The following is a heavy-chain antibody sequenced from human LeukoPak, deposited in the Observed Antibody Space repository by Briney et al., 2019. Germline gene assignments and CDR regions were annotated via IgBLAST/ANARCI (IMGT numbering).Heavy chain of an antibody. J-gene: IGHJ6*02. CDR3: ARLRYSTSYYYHGMDV. CDR1: GGSIRSYS. CDR2: IYDSGNT. V-gene: IGHV4-59*01. D-gene: IGHD3-9*01. Sequence: SETLSLTCTVSGGSIRSYSWSWIRQPPGKGLEWIGYIYDSGNTNYNPSLKSRVTMSVDTSRDQFSLKMSSVTAADTAVYYCARLRYSTSYYYHGMDVWGQGTTVTVSS.